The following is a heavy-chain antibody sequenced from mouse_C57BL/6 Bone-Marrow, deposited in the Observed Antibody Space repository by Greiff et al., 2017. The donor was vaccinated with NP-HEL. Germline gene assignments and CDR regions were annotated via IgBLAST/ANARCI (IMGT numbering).Heavy chain of an antibody. J-gene: IGHJ2*01. CDR2: ISDGGSYT. D-gene: IGHD2-4*01. CDR3: ARNPSTMMSFDD. V-gene: IGHV5-4*03. Sequence: EVKLVESGGGLVKPGGSLKLSCAASGFTFSSYAMSWVRQTPEKRLEWVATISDGGSYTYYPDNVKGRFPISRDNAKNNLYLQMSHLKSEDTAMYYCARNPSTMMSFDDWGKGTTLTVSS. CDR1: GFTFSSYA.